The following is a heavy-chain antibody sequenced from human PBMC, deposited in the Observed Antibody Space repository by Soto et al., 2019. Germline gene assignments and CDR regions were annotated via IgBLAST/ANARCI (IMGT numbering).Heavy chain of an antibody. CDR1: GYTFTSYG. Sequence: ASVKVSCKASGYTFTSYGISWVRQAPGQGLEWMGWISAYNGNTNYAQKLQGRVTMTTDTFTSTAYMELRSLRSDDTAVYYCARDAPAAAGSDPYYYYYGMDVWGQGTTVTVSS. V-gene: IGHV1-18*01. CDR2: ISAYNGNT. D-gene: IGHD6-13*01. CDR3: ARDAPAAAGSDPYYYYYGMDV. J-gene: IGHJ6*02.